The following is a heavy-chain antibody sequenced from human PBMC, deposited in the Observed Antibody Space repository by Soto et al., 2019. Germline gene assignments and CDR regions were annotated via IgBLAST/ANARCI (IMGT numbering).Heavy chain of an antibody. Sequence: EVQLVESGGGLVKPGGSLRLSCAASGFTFSNAWMSWVRQAPGKGLEWVGRIKSKTDGGTTDYAAPVKGRFTISRDDSKNTLYLQMNSLKTEDTAVYYCTTASGYPIYYYYYYMDVWGKGTTVTVSS. CDR2: IKSKTDGGTT. V-gene: IGHV3-15*01. CDR1: GFTFSNAW. CDR3: TTASGYPIYYYYYYMDV. D-gene: IGHD3-22*01. J-gene: IGHJ6*03.